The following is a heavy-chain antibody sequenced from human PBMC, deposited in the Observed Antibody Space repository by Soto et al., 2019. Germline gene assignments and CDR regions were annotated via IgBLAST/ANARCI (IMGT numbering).Heavy chain of an antibody. Sequence: PGGSLRLSCRVSGFTFNNSGTHWVRQAPGKGLEWMAVISYDGSDKYYADFVKGRVIISRDNTKNSLNLEMNSLRAEDTATYYCVKDRVPGAYGHYYGMDVWGQGTTVTVSS. D-gene: IGHD4-17*01. V-gene: IGHV3-30*18. J-gene: IGHJ6*02. CDR1: GFTFNNSG. CDR2: ISYDGSDK. CDR3: VKDRVPGAYGHYYGMDV.